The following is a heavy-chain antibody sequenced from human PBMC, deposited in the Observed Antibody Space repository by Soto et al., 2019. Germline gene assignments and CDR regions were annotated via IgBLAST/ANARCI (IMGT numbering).Heavy chain of an antibody. Sequence: GGSLRLSCAASGFTFDDYTMHWVRQAPGKGLEWVSLISWDGGSTYYADSVKGRFTISRDNSKNSLYLQMNSLRTEDTALYYCSAGTPDAFDIWGQGTMVTVSS. CDR2: ISWDGGST. CDR3: SAGTPDAFDI. J-gene: IGHJ3*02. CDR1: GFTFDDYT. D-gene: IGHD1-1*01. V-gene: IGHV3-43*01.